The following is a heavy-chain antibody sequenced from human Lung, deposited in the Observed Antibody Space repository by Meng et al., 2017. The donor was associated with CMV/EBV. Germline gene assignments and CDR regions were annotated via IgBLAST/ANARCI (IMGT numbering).Heavy chain of an antibody. Sequence: LVQPGSDWTRPGAAVRVSCRHSEYPSASFAVHLALPGPGRGPEWMGWIAPNTVNPTYDQDFTGRFVFSVDTSVSTAYLQINSLRADDTAVYSCARDSPLDGYSPLDYWGQGSLVTVSS. V-gene: IGHV7-4-1*02. CDR1: EYPSASFA. D-gene: IGHD5-24*01. J-gene: IGHJ4*02. CDR3: ARDSPLDGYSPLDY. CDR2: IAPNTVNP.